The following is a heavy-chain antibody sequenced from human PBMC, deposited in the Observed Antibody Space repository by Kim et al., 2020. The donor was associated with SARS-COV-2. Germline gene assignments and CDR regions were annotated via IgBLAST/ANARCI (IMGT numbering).Heavy chain of an antibody. J-gene: IGHJ6*03. V-gene: IGHV1-69*13. CDR3: ARDRVDGDSPWYYYYYMDV. Sequence: SVKVSCKASGGTFSSYAISWVRQAPGQGLEWMGGIIPIFGTANYAQKFQGRVTITADESTSTAYMELSSLRSEDTAVYYCARDRVDGDSPWYYYYYMDVWGKGTTVTVSS. D-gene: IGHD4-17*01. CDR1: GGTFSSYA. CDR2: IIPIFGTA.